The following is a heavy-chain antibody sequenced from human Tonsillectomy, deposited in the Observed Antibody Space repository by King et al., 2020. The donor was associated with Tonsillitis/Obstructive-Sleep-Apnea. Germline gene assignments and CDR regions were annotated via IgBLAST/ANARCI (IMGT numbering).Heavy chain of an antibody. Sequence: QLVQSGAEVKKPGESLKISCKGSGYTFTNHWIGWVRQMPGKGLEWMGIIYPSDSDTRYSPSFQGQVTISADKSISTAYLQWSSLKASDTAMYYCARSAVELATITIDYWGQGTLVTVSS. V-gene: IGHV5-51*03. CDR3: ARSAVELATITIDY. CDR1: GYTFTNHW. D-gene: IGHD5-24*01. CDR2: IYPSDSDT. J-gene: IGHJ4*02.